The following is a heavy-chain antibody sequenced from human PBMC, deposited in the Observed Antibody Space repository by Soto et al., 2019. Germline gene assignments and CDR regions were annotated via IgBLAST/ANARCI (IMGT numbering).Heavy chain of an antibody. J-gene: IGHJ4*02. CDR3: TRLDY. V-gene: IGHV4-39*01. Sequence: ASETPSPPRTVAGGYISSSSYYWGWIRQPPGKGLEWIGSIYYSGSTYYNPSLKSRVTISVDTSRNQFSLKLSSVTAADTAVYYCTRLDYWGQGTLVTVSS. CDR2: IYYSGST. CDR1: GGYISSSSYY.